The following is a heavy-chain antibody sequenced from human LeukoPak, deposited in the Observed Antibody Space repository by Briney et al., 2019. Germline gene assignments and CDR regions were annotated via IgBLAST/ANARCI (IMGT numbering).Heavy chain of an antibody. Sequence: GGSLRLSCAASGFTFSSYTMNWVRQAPGKGLEWASSISPSGSSTWHADSVKGRFTISRDNAKNSVYLKMTNLRVDDTAVYYCGRDFLGESGAGGPWGQGILVTVSS. J-gene: IGHJ5*02. V-gene: IGHV3-21*06. D-gene: IGHD3-10*01. CDR1: GFTFSSYT. CDR2: ISPSGSST. CDR3: GRDFLGESGAGGP.